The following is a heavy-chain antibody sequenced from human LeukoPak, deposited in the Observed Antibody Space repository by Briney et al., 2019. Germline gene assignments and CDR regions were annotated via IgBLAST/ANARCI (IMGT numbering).Heavy chain of an antibody. CDR3: ARGPHERSGYPDD. CDR2: MSPYNGNT. CDR1: GYTFNTYG. D-gene: IGHD3-22*01. Sequence: ASVKVSCKPSGYTFNTYGITWVRQAPGQGLEWMGWMSPYNGNTNYAQKFQGRVTMTTDTSTSTAYMELRSLRSDDTAVYYCARGPHERSGYPDDWGQGTLVTVSS. V-gene: IGHV1-18*01. J-gene: IGHJ4*02.